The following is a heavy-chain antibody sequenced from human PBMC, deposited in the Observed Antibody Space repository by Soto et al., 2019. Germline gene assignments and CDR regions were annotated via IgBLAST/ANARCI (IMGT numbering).Heavy chain of an antibody. V-gene: IGHV3-7*03. CDR2: INQDGSER. Sequence: GGSLRLSCAGSGLTFRNDWLSWVRQAPGKGLEWLANINQDGSERYYVDSVRGRFTISRDNVENSLYLQLNSLRPEDTAVYYCAVYGYGVSAAAYWGQGTLVTVSS. J-gene: IGHJ4*02. CDR1: GLTFRNDW. CDR3: AVYGYGVSAAAY. D-gene: IGHD4-17*01.